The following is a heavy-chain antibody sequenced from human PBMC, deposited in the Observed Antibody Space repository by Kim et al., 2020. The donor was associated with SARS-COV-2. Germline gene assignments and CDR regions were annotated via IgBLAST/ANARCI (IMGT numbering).Heavy chain of an antibody. CDR3: ARDEYSSSSKYRGVFDY. Sequence: ASVKVSCKASGYTFISYGISWVRQAPGQGLEWMGWISAYNGNTNYAQKLQGRVTMTTDTSTSTAYMELRSLRSDDTAVYYCARDEYSSSSKYRGVFDYWGQGTLVTVSS. V-gene: IGHV1-18*01. CDR1: GYTFISYG. J-gene: IGHJ4*02. D-gene: IGHD6-6*01. CDR2: ISAYNGNT.